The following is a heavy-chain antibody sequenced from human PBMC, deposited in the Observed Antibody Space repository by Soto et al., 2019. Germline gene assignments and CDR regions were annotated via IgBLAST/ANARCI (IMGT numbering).Heavy chain of an antibody. CDR1: GGSISSYY. J-gene: IGHJ4*02. D-gene: IGHD4-17*01. CDR2: IYYSGSA. Sequence: QVQLQESGPGLVRPSETLSLTCTVSGGSISSYYWSWIRQPPGKGLEWIGYIYYSGSANYNPSLNSRVTISVDTPKNPFSLKLSSATAADTPVHYCARNYGGNVDYWGQGTLVTVSS. V-gene: IGHV4-59*08. CDR3: ARNYGGNVDY.